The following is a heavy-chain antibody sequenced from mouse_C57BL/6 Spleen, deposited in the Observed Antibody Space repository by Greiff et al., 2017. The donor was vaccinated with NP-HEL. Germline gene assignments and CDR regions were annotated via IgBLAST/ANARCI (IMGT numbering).Heavy chain of an antibody. CDR2: IDPNSGGT. CDR3: ARSTNYGSNSWFAY. Sequence: QVHVKQPGAELVKPGASVKLSCKASGYTFTSYWMHWVKQRPGRGLEWIGRIDPNSGGTKYNEKFKSKATLTVDKPSSTAYMQLSSLTSEDSAVYYCARSTNYGSNSWFAYWGQGTLVTVSA. D-gene: IGHD1-1*01. J-gene: IGHJ3*01. V-gene: IGHV1-72*01. CDR1: GYTFTSYW.